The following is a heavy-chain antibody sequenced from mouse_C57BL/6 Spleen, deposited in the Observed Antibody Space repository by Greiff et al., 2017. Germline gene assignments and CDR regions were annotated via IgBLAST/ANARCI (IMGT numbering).Heavy chain of an antibody. J-gene: IGHJ2*01. CDR2: IYPRSGNT. CDR3: ARRGVSLEANYFDY. D-gene: IGHD3-2*02. CDR1: GYTFTSSG. Sequence: VQLQESGAELARPGASVKLSCKASGYTFTSSGISWVKQRTGPGLEWIGEIYPRSGNTYYNEKFKGKATLTADKSSSTAYMELRSLTSEDSAVYFCARRGVSLEANYFDYWGQGTTLTVSS. V-gene: IGHV1-81*01.